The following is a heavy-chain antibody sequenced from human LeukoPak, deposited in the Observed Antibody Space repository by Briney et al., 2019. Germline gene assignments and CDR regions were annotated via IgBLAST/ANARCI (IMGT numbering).Heavy chain of an antibody. CDR3: AKDNDAYGDSYFDS. V-gene: IGHV3-33*06. J-gene: IGHJ4*02. CDR2: IWHDGSHA. CDR1: GFSFSNYG. D-gene: IGHD4-17*01. Sequence: GRSLRLSCAASGFSFSNYGLHWVSQTPGKGLEWVAVIWHDGSHAYYSDSVKGRFTISRDNAKNTVYLQMDSLRVEDTAIYYCAKDNDAYGDSYFDSWGQGTLVTVSS.